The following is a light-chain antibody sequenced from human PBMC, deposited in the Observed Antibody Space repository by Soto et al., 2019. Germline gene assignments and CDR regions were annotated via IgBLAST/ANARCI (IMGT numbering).Light chain of an antibody. CDR3: QQYNSYPWT. CDR1: HDISSA. J-gene: IGKJ1*01. V-gene: IGKV1-13*02. CDR2: DAS. Sequence: GDRVTITCRASHDISSALAWYQQKPGKAPKLLIYDASSLESGVPSRFSGSGSGTEFTLTISSLQPDDFATYYCQQYNSYPWTFGQGTKVEIK.